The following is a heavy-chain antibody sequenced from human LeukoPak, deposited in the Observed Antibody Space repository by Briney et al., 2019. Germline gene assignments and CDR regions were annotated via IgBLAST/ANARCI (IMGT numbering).Heavy chain of an antibody. CDR1: GFTFSSYG. V-gene: IGHV3-33*01. CDR2: IWYDGSNK. J-gene: IGHJ4*02. D-gene: IGHD6-19*01. CDR3: ARTGYSSGWRGYYFDY. Sequence: GGSLRLSCAASGFTFSSYGMHWVRQAPGKGLEWVAVIWYDGSNKYYADSVKGRFTISRDNSKNTLYLQMNSLRAEDTAVYHCARTGYSSGWRGYYFDYWGQGTLVTVSS.